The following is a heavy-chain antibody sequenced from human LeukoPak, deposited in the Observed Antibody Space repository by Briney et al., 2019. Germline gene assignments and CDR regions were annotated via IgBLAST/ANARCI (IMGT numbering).Heavy chain of an antibody. J-gene: IGHJ4*02. Sequence: LAGGSLRLSCAASGFTFSSYWMSWVRQAPGKGLEWVANIKQDGSEKYYVDSVKGRFTISRDNAKNSLYLQMNSLRAEDTAVYYCARVGATITRDFDYWGQGTLVTVSS. V-gene: IGHV3-7*01. CDR2: IKQDGSEK. CDR3: ARVGATITRDFDY. D-gene: IGHD5-12*01. CDR1: GFTFSSYW.